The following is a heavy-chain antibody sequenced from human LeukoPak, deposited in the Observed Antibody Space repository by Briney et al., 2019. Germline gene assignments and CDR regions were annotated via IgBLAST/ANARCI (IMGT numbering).Heavy chain of an antibody. CDR1: GGSISSYY. CDR3: ARDPSFSSGWFDC. D-gene: IGHD6-19*01. Sequence: SETLSLTCTVSGGSISSYYWNWIRQPAGKGLEWVGRIYPSGSTNYNPSLKSRVTMSVDMSKNQFSLKLTSMTAADTAVYYCARDPSFSSGWFDCWGQGTLVTVSS. V-gene: IGHV4-4*07. CDR2: IYPSGST. J-gene: IGHJ4*02.